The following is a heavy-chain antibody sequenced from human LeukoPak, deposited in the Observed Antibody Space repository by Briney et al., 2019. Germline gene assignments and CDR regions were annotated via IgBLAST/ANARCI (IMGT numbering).Heavy chain of an antibody. Sequence: SETLSLTCTVSGGSISSYYWSWIRQPPGKGLEWIGYIYYSGSTNYNPSLKSRVTISVDTSKNQFSLKLSSVTAADTAVYYCARDQEGYYDSSGYYDYWGQGTLVTVSS. CDR2: IYYSGST. CDR3: ARDQEGYYDSSGYYDY. D-gene: IGHD3-22*01. CDR1: GGSISSYY. J-gene: IGHJ4*02. V-gene: IGHV4-59*01.